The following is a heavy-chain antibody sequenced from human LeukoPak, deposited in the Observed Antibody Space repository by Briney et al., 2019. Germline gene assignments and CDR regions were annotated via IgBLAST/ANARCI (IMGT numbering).Heavy chain of an antibody. D-gene: IGHD5-12*01. J-gene: IGHJ4*02. V-gene: IGHV3-7*01. CDR3: ARFGYSGWNLEN. CDR1: GFTFSSYW. Sequence: GGSLRLSCAASGFTFSSYWMNWVRQAPGKGLEWVANIKQDESEKYYVDSVKGRFTISRDDTESSLYVQMNSLRDEDTAAYYCARFGYSGWNLENWGQGTLVTVSS. CDR2: IKQDESEK.